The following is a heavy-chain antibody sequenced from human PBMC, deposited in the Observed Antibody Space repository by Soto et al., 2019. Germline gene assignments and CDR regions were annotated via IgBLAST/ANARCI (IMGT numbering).Heavy chain of an antibody. D-gene: IGHD5-18*01. Sequence: GGSLRLSCAASGFTFDDYAMQWVRQAPGKGLEWVSLIDWDGGSTYYADSVKGRFTISRDNSRNSLYLQMNSLRPEDTAFYYCAKGGGYSYGLMNYWGQGTLVTVSS. CDR2: IDWDGGST. J-gene: IGHJ4*02. CDR1: GFTFDDYA. CDR3: AKGGGYSYGLMNY. V-gene: IGHV3-43D*04.